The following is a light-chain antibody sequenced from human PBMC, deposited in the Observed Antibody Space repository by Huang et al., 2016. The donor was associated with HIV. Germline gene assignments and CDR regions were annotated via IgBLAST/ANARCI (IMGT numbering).Light chain of an antibody. V-gene: IGKV1-NL1*01. CDR2: AAS. CDR3: QQYYSTPPWT. J-gene: IGKJ1*01. Sequence: DIQMTQSPSSLSASVGDRVTITCRASQGISNSLAWYQQKPGKAPQLLRYAASRLESGVPARFRGSRSGTDYTLTISSLQPEDFATYYCQQYYSTPPWTFGLGTKVEI. CDR1: QGISNS.